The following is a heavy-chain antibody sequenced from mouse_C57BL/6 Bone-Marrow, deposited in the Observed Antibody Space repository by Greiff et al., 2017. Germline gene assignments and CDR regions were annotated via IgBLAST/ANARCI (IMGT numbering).Heavy chain of an antibody. V-gene: IGHV1-64*01. D-gene: IGHD2-2*01. J-gene: IGHJ2*01. CDR2: IHPNSGST. CDR3: ARGTMVTDY. CDR1: GYTFTSYW. Sequence: QVQLQQPGAELVKPGASVTLSCRASGYTFTSYWMHWVKQRPGQGLEWIGMIHPNSGSTNYNEKFKSKATLTVDKSSSTAYMQRSSLTSEDSAVYYCARGTMVTDYWGQGTTLTVSS.